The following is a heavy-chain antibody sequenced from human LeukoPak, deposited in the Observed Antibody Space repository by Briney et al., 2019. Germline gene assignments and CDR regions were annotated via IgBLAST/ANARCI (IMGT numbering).Heavy chain of an antibody. J-gene: IGHJ3*02. V-gene: IGHV4-38-2*02. Sequence: SETLSLTCTVSGYSISSGYYWGWIRQPPGKGLEWIGSIYHSGSTYYNPSLKSRVTMSVDTSKNQFSLKLSSVTAADTAVYYCARAWGDSSSWYAEPNAFDIWGQGTMVTVSS. D-gene: IGHD6-13*01. CDR2: IYHSGST. CDR3: ARAWGDSSSWYAEPNAFDI. CDR1: GYSISSGYY.